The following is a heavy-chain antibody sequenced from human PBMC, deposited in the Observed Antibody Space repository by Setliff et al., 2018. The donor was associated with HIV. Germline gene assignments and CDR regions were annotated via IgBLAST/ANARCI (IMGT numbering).Heavy chain of an antibody. J-gene: IGHJ4*02. Sequence: GGSLRLSCAASGFTFSSYAMSWVRQAPGKGLEWVSAISGSGGSTYYADSVKGRFTISRDNSKKTLYLQMNSLRAEDTAIYYCARDWRSGYDLNFDYWGQGTLVTVSS. CDR1: GFTFSSYA. V-gene: IGHV3-23*01. CDR2: ISGSGGST. CDR3: ARDWRSGYDLNFDY. D-gene: IGHD5-12*01.